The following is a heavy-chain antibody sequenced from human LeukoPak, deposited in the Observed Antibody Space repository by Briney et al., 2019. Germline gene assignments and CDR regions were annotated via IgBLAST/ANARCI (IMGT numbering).Heavy chain of an antibody. V-gene: IGHV3-48*03. CDR3: ARDGVATIAVAVYFDY. Sequence: GGSLRLSCAASGFTFSSYEMNWVRQAPGKGLEWVSYISSSGSTIYYADSVKGLFTISRDNAKNSLYLQMNSMRAEDTALYYCARDGVATIAVAVYFDYWGQGTLVTVSS. CDR1: GFTFSSYE. CDR2: ISSSGSTI. J-gene: IGHJ4*02. D-gene: IGHD6-19*01.